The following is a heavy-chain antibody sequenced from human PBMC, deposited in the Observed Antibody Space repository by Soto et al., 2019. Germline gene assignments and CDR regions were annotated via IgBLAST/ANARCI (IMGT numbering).Heavy chain of an antibody. D-gene: IGHD3-3*01. CDR2: INHSGST. J-gene: IGHJ6*02. Sequence: PSETLSLTCAVYGGSFSGCYWSWIRQPPGKGLEWIGEINHSGSTNYNPSLKSRVTISVDTSKNQFSLKLSSVTAADTAVYYCARGQTQYDFWSGYYYYYYGMDVWGQGTTVTV. CDR1: GGSFSGCY. CDR3: ARGQTQYDFWSGYYYYYYGMDV. V-gene: IGHV4-34*01.